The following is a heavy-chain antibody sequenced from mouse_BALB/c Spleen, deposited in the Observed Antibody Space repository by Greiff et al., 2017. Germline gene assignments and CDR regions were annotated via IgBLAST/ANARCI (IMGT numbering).Heavy chain of an antibody. CDR2: LWSGGST. J-gene: IGHJ4*01. CDR1: GFSLTSYG. CDR3: ARKEYYVYAMDY. D-gene: IGHD1-1*01. V-gene: IGHV2-2*02. Sequence: VKLMESGPGLVQPSQSLSITCTVSGFSLTSYGVHWVRQSPGKGLEWLGVLWSGGSTDYNAAFISRLSISTDNTKSHVFFKMNSLQANDTAIYYCARKEYYVYAMDYWGQGTSVTVSS.